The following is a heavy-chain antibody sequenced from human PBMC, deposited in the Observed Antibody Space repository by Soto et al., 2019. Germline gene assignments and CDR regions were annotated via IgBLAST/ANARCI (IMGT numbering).Heavy chain of an antibody. J-gene: IGHJ4*02. Sequence: EVQLMESGGGLVQPGGSLRLSCAASEFSFSSYALNWVRQAPGKGLEWVSAITATGANTYYADSVKGRFTISRDNSKKTLYLQMDSLGPEDTAVYYCGTYSGQFAYWGQGTQVTVSS. V-gene: IGHV3-23*01. D-gene: IGHD5-12*01. CDR3: GTYSGQFAY. CDR1: EFSFSSYA. CDR2: ITATGANT.